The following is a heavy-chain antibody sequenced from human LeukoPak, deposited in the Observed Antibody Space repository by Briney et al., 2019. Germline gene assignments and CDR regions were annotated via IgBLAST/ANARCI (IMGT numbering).Heavy chain of an antibody. CDR3: ATDRGRGSSFDY. V-gene: IGHV4-59*08. CDR1: GGSISSYY. CDR2: IYYSGST. D-gene: IGHD6-6*01. Sequence: SETLSLTCTVSGGSISSYYWSWTRQPPGKGLEWIGYIYYSGSTNYNPSLKSRVTISVDTSKNQFSLKLSSVTAADTAVYYCATDRGRGSSFDYWGQGTLVTVSS. J-gene: IGHJ4*02.